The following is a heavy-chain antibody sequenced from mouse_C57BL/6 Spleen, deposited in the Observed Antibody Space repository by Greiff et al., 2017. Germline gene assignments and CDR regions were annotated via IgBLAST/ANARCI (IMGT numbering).Heavy chain of an antibody. V-gene: IGHV1-69*01. CDR2: IDPSDSYT. J-gene: IGHJ4*01. CDR3: ARGTTVVAPDAMDY. CDR1: GYTFTSYW. Sequence: VQLQQPGAELVMPGASVKLSCKASGYTFTSYWMHWVKQRPGQGLEWIGEIDPSDSYTNYNQKFKGKSTLTVDKSSSTAYMQLSSLTSEDSPVYYCARGTTVVAPDAMDYWGQGTSVTVSS. D-gene: IGHD1-1*01.